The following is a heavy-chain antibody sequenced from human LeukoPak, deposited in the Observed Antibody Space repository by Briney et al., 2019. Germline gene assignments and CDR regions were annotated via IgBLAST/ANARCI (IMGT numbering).Heavy chain of an antibody. J-gene: IGHJ4*02. CDR3: AKKKPTDRTGISSNYFDI. CDR1: GFTFSTYS. Sequence: PGGSLRLSCAASGFTFSTYSMNWVRQAPGKGLEWVSAINDAGSGTYYADSVEGRFTISRDNSKNTLYLQMNSLRAEDTAVYYCAKKKPTDRTGISSNYFDIWGQGTLVTVSS. CDR2: INDAGSGT. V-gene: IGHV3-23*01. D-gene: IGHD3-22*01.